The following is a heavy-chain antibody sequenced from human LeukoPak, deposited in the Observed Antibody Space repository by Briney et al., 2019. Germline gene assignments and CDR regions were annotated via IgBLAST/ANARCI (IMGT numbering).Heavy chain of an antibody. CDR2: IYYSGST. Sequence: GSLRLSCAASGFTFSSYAMSWVRQAPGKGLEWIGSIYYSGSTYYNPSLKSRVTISVDTSKNQFSPKLSSVTAADTAVYYCARYYYGSGSLFDYWGQGTLVTVSS. CDR1: GFTFSSYA. D-gene: IGHD3-10*01. V-gene: IGHV4-38-2*01. J-gene: IGHJ4*02. CDR3: ARYYYGSGSLFDY.